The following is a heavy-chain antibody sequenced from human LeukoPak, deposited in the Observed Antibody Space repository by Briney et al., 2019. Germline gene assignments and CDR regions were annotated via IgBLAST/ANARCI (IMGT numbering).Heavy chain of an antibody. CDR2: IIPRFATT. J-gene: IGHJ5*02. Sequence: ASVKVSCKASGGSFSNFAISWVRQAPGQGLEWMGQIIPRFATTNYAQKFQGRVTLIADESADTAYMELSSLRSEDTAVYYCVREGYSMVRGRLTSWFDPWGQGTLVTVS. CDR3: VREGYSMVRGRLTSWFDP. CDR1: GGSFSNFA. D-gene: IGHD3-10*01. V-gene: IGHV1-69*13.